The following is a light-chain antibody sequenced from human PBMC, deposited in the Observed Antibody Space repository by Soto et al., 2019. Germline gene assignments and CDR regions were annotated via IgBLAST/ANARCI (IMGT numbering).Light chain of an antibody. CDR1: QSMGSN. CDR3: QHYNSYSEA. CDR2: GAS. Sequence: EIVMTQSPATMSVSPGERATLSCRASQSMGSNVAWYQQKPGQAPRLLIYGASTRAAGIPARFSGSGSGTEFTLTISTLQPDDFATYYCQHYNSYSEAFGQGTNVDIK. J-gene: IGKJ1*01. V-gene: IGKV3-15*01.